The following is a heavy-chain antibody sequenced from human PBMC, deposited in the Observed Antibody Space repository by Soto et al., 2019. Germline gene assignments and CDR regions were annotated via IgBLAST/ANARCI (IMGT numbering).Heavy chain of an antibody. Sequence: SETLSLTCTVSGGSISSYYWSWIRQPPGKGLEWIGYIYYSGSTNYNPSLKSRVTISVDTSKNQFSLKLSSVTAADTAVYYCATGGRGSGYERPQKYRAFDIWGQGTMVTVSS. CDR2: IYYSGST. J-gene: IGHJ3*02. V-gene: IGHV4-59*01. CDR3: ATGGRGSGYERPQKYRAFDI. D-gene: IGHD5-12*01. CDR1: GGSISSYY.